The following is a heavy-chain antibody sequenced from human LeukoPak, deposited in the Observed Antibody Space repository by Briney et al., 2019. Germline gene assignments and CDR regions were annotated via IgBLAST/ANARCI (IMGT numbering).Heavy chain of an antibody. D-gene: IGHD2-8*01. Sequence: SETLSLTCTVSGGSVSSGSYYWSWIRQPPGKGLEWIGEINHSGSTNYNPSLKSRVTISVDTSKNQFSLKLSSVTAADTAVYYCANLRSYCTNGVCQYYFDYWGQGTLVTVSS. CDR2: INHSGST. CDR3: ANLRSYCTNGVCQYYFDY. J-gene: IGHJ4*02. V-gene: IGHV4-39*07. CDR1: GGSVSSGSYY.